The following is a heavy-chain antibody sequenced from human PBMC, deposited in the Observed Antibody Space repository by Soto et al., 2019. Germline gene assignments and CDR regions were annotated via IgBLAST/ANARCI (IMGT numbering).Heavy chain of an antibody. J-gene: IGHJ6*02. V-gene: IGHV1-46*01. Sequence: QVQLVQSGAEVKKPGASVKVSCKASGYTFTSYYMHWVRQAPGQGLEWMGIINPSGGSTSYAQKFQGRVTMTRDTSTSTVYMELSSLRSEDMAVYYCATRSLEGGLHYYYYYYGMDVWGQGTTVTVSS. CDR2: INPSGGST. D-gene: IGHD2-15*01. CDR3: ATRSLEGGLHYYYYYYGMDV. CDR1: GYTFTSYY.